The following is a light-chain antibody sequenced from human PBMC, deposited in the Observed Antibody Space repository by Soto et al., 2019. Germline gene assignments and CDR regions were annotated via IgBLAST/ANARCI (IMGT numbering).Light chain of an antibody. J-gene: IGKJ4*01. CDR1: QSVSSK. CDR2: DAS. V-gene: IGKV3-15*01. CDR3: QQYNNWLT. Sequence: EIVMTQSPATLSVSPGERATFSCRASQSVSSKLAWYQQKPGQAPRLLIYDASTRATGNPARFSGSGSGTEFTLTISSLQSEDFAVYYCQQYNNWLTFGGGTKVEIK.